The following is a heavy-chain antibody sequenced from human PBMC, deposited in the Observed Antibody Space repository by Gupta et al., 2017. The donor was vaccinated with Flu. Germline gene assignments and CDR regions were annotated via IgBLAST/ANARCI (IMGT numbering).Heavy chain of an antibody. Sequence: EAQLVESGGRLVQAGGSLRLSCAASGFDFSTYWMSWVRQAPGKGLEWVASIKYDGSENYHLASVRGRFTISRDNAKNSLYLQMNSLTVEDTAVYYCARVGEGGNFWSGYYSIDYWGQGSLVTVSS. CDR1: GFDFSTYW. CDR2: IKYDGSEN. CDR3: ARVGEGGNFWSGYYSIDY. J-gene: IGHJ4*02. D-gene: IGHD3-3*01. V-gene: IGHV3-7*01.